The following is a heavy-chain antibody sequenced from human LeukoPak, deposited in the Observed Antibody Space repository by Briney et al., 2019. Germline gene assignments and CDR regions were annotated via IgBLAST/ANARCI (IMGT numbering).Heavy chain of an antibody. CDR1: GGSFSGYY. D-gene: IGHD3-9*01. J-gene: IGHJ3*02. CDR3: ASDTRDILTGPPDAFDI. CDR2: INHSGST. V-gene: IGHV4-34*01. Sequence: SETLSLTCAVYGGSFSGYYWSWIRQPPGKGLEWIGEINHSGSTNYNPSLKSRVTISVATSKNQFSLKLSSVTAADTAVYYCASDTRDILTGPPDAFDIWGQGTMVTVSS.